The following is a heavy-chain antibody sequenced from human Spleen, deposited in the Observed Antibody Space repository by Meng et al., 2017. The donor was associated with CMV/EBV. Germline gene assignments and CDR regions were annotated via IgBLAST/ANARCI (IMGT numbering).Heavy chain of an antibody. J-gene: IGHJ4*02. CDR2: ISAYNGNT. CDR1: GYNFTSYG. V-gene: IGHV1-18*01. CDR3: ARVVGYPYYFDY. Sequence: CKASGYNFTSYGISWVRQAPGQGLEWMGWISAYNGNTNYAQKLQGRVTMTTDTSTSTAYMELRSLRSDDTAVYYCARVVGYPYYFDYWGQGTLVTVSS. D-gene: IGHD5-18*01.